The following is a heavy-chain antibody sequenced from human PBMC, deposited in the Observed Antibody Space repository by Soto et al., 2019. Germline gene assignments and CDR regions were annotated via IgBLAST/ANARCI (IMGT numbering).Heavy chain of an antibody. V-gene: IGHV4-4*02. CDR2: IYHDGST. D-gene: IGHD5-18*01. CDR1: GGSISSSNW. J-gene: IGHJ4*02. Sequence: SETLSLTCAVSGGSISSSNWWSWVRQPPGKGLEWIGEIYHDGSTTYNPSLKSRVTISVDTSKNQFSLKLSSVTAADTAVYYCARSGYSYGPNPLLYWGQGTLVTVSS. CDR3: ARSGYSYGPNPLLY.